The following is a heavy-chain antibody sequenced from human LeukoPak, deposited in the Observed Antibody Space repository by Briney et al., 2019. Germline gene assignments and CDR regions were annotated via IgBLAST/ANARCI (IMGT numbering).Heavy chain of an antibody. Sequence: SETLSLTCIVSGGSISSSSYYWGWIRQPPGKGLEWIGSIYYSGSTYYNPSLKSRVTISVDTSKNQFSLKLSSVTAADTAVYYCARHPFATNWFDPWGQGTLVTVSS. CDR2: IYYSGST. D-gene: IGHD3-3*01. J-gene: IGHJ5*02. V-gene: IGHV4-39*01. CDR1: GGSISSSSYY. CDR3: ARHPFATNWFDP.